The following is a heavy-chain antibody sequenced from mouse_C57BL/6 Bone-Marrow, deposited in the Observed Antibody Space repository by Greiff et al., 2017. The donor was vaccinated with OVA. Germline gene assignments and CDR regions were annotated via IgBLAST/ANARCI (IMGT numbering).Heavy chain of an antibody. CDR2: INPGSGGT. V-gene: IGHV1-54*01. J-gene: IGHJ2*01. Sequence: QVQLKESGAELVRPGTSVKVSCKASGYAFTNYLIEWVKQRPGQGLEWIGVINPGSGGTNYNEKFKGKATLTADKSSSTAYMQLSSLTSEDSAVYFGARMGLRRGPYYWGQGTTLTVSS. CDR1: GYAFTNYL. D-gene: IGHD2-4*01. CDR3: ARMGLRRGPYY.